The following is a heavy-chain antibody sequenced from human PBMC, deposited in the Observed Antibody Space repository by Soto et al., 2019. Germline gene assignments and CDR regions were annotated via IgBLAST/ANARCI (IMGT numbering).Heavy chain of an antibody. V-gene: IGHV4-4*02. J-gene: IGHJ4*02. CDR2: IYYSGSA. CDR3: ARSGKIIAARGSDY. Sequence: QVQLQESGPGLVKPSGTLSLTCAVSGGSISSDNWWSWVRQPPGKGLEWIGEIYYSGSANYNPSLKSRVTLSVDKSKNHFSLKLTSVTAADTAMYYCARSGKIIAARGSDYWGQGTLVSVSS. D-gene: IGHD6-6*01. CDR1: GGSISSDNW.